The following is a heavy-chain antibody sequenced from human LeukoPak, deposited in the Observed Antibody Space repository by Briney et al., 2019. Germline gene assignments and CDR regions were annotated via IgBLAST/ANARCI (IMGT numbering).Heavy chain of an antibody. CDR1: GGSLSSYY. Sequence: PSETLSLTCTVSGGSLSSYYWSWIRQPAGKGLEWVGRIYTSGSTNYNPSLKTRVTMSVDTSKNQFSLKLSSVTAADTAVYYCARDGDYDFWSGYHYYFDYWGQGTLVTVSS. D-gene: IGHD3-3*01. J-gene: IGHJ4*02. CDR3: ARDGDYDFWSGYHYYFDY. CDR2: IYTSGST. V-gene: IGHV4-4*07.